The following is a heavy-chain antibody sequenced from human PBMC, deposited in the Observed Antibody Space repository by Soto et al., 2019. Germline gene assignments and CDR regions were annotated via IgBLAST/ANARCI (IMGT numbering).Heavy chain of an antibody. CDR1: GGSISSYY. Sequence: SETLSLPCTVSGGSISSYYWSWIRQPPGKGLEWIGYIYYSGSTNYNPSLKSRVTMTADTSKNQFSLKLSSVTAADTAVYYCARFSRLYNWFAPWGQGTLVTVSS. CDR3: ARFSRLYNWFAP. D-gene: IGHD2-21*01. J-gene: IGHJ5*02. CDR2: IYYSGST. V-gene: IGHV4-59*01.